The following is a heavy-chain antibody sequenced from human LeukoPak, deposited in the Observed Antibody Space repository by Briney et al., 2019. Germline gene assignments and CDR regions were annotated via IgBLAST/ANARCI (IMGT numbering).Heavy chain of an antibody. D-gene: IGHD2-2*01. CDR2: HPHIGST. Sequence: SDTLSLTYAVYGGSLSGYYWSWIRQPSRKGLESSGEHPHIGSTNYNPSLKSRVTIAVDTSKNQISLKLNSVTAADTAVYYCARPQYCSSTTCSGPLAIWGQGTMVTVSS. V-gene: IGHV4-34*01. CDR3: ARPQYCSSTTCSGPLAI. CDR1: GGSLSGYY. J-gene: IGHJ3*02.